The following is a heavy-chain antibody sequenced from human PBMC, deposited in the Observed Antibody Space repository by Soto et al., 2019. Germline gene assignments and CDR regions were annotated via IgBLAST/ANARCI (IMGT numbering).Heavy chain of an antibody. V-gene: IGHV4-4*09. CDR2: IFNSGST. D-gene: IGHD1-1*01. CDR3: ASHCPIGNNWNYFDY. CDR1: GGSISSYY. J-gene: IGHJ4*02. Sequence: SETLSLTCSVSGGSISSYYWGWIRQPPGKGLEWIGNIFNSGSTNYNPSLESRVTISVDTSKNQFSLKVRSVTAADTAIYFCASHCPIGNNWNYFDYWGRGTLVTVSS.